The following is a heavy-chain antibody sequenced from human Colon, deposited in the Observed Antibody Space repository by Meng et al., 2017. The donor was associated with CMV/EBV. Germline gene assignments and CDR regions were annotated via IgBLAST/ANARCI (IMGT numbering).Heavy chain of an antibody. D-gene: IGHD3-10*01. CDR2: IHHSGTT. V-gene: IGHV4-59*01. J-gene: IGHJ5*02. CDR1: GDSIRTYW. Sequence: SETLSLTCTVSGDSIRTYWWSWIRQSPGKGLEWIGYIHHSGTTNHNPSLRSRVIMSVDTSNNQFPLKLTSVTAADTAVYYCARDSYHYGSSTYNWFDPWGQGILVTVSS. CDR3: ARDSYHYGSSTYNWFDP.